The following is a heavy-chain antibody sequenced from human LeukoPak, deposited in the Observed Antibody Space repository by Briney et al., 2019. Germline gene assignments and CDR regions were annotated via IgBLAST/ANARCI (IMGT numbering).Heavy chain of an antibody. V-gene: IGHV1-18*01. CDR3: ARDRGVYSGSKFDY. J-gene: IGHJ4*02. CDR2: ISAYNGNT. Sequence: ASVKVSCKASGYTFTSCGISWVRQAPGQGLEWMGWISAYNGNTNYAQKLQGRVTMTTDTSTSTAYMELRSLRSDDTAVYYCARDRGVYSGSKFDYWGQGTLVTVSS. CDR1: GYTFTSCG. D-gene: IGHD5-12*01.